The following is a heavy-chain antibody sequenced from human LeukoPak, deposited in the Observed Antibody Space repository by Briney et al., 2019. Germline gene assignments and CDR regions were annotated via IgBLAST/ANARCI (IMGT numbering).Heavy chain of an antibody. CDR2: ISGSDGST. CDR3: AKHLKYQLLYGMDV. V-gene: IGHV3-23*01. J-gene: IGHJ6*02. CDR1: GFTFSTYA. D-gene: IGHD2-2*01. Sequence: GGSLRLSCAASGFTFSTYAMSWVRQAPGKGLEWVAAISGSDGSTYYADSVKGRFTISRDNSKNTLYLQMSSLRVEDTAVYFCAKHLKYQLLYGMDVWGQGTRSPSP.